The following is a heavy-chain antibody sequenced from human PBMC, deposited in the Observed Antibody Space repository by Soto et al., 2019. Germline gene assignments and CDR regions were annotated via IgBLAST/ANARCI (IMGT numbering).Heavy chain of an antibody. J-gene: IGHJ6*02. Sequence: QVQLVQSGAEVKKPGASVKVSCKASGYTFTGYDINWVRQATGQGLEWMGWMNPNSGNTGYAQKFQGRVTMTRNTSISTAYMGLSSLRSEDTAVYYCAVCYDSSGYYYSYYYGMDVWGQGTTVTVSS. CDR2: MNPNSGNT. D-gene: IGHD3-22*01. CDR1: GYTFTGYD. CDR3: AVCYDSSGYYYSYYYGMDV. V-gene: IGHV1-8*01.